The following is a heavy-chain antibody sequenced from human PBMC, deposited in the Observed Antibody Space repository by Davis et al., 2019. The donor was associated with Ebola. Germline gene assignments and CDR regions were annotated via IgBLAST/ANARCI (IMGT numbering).Heavy chain of an antibody. CDR3: ARARKGLELPVY. CDR2: IIPIFGTA. D-gene: IGHD1-7*01. Sequence: SVKVSCKASAGTFSSYAISWVRQAPGQGLEWMGGIIPIFGTANYAQKFQGRVTITRDTSASTAYMELSSLRSEDTAVYYCARARKGLELPVYWGQGTLVTVSS. V-gene: IGHV1-69*05. J-gene: IGHJ4*02. CDR1: AGTFSSYA.